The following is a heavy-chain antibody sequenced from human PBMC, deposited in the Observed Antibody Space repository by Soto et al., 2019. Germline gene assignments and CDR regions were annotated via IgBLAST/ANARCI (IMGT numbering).Heavy chain of an antibody. CDR3: ASPILNDYGDSAFDY. CDR1: GFTFSSYW. J-gene: IGHJ4*02. V-gene: IGHV3-74*01. CDR2: INSDGSST. D-gene: IGHD4-17*01. Sequence: EVQLVESGGGLVQPGGSLRLSCAASGFTFSSYWMHWVRQAPGKGLVWVSRINSDGSSTSYADSVKGQITISRDNAKNTLYLQMNSLRAEDTAVYYSASPILNDYGDSAFDYWGQGTLVTVSS.